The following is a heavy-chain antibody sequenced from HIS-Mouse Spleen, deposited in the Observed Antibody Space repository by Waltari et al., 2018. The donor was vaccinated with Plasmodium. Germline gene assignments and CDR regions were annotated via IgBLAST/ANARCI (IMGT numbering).Heavy chain of an antibody. CDR2: IRSKANSYAT. CDR1: GFTFSGSA. V-gene: IGHV3-73*01. J-gene: IGHJ4*02. Sequence: EVQLVESGGGLVQPGGSLKLSCAASGFTFSGSAMHWVRQASGKGLEGYGRIRSKANSYATAYAASVKGRFTISRDDSKNTAYLQMNSLKTEDTAVYYCTRLSLEAKESNWGQGTLVTVSS. CDR3: TRLSLEAKESN.